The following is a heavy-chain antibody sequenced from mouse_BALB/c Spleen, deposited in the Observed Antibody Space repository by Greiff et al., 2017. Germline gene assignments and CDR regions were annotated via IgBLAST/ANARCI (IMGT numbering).Heavy chain of an antibody. D-gene: IGHD2-4*01. V-gene: IGHV5-17*02. CDR2: ISSGSSTI. J-gene: IGHJ3*01. Sequence: EVHLVESGGGLVQPGGSRKLSCAASGFTFSSFGMHWVRQAPEKGLEWVAYISSGSSTIYYADTVKGRFTISRDNPKNTLFLQMTSLRSEDTAMYYCASGGITTWFAYWGQGTLVTVSA. CDR3: ASGGITTWFAY. CDR1: GFTFSSFG.